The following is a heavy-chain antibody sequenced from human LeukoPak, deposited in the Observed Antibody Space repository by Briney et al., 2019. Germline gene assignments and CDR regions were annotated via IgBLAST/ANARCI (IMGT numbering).Heavy chain of an antibody. V-gene: IGHV4-30-2*01. D-gene: IGHD3-10*01. CDR3: ARGPRGPGHFDY. J-gene: IGHJ4*02. CDR2: IYHSGST. CDR1: GGSISSGGYD. Sequence: PSETLSLTCTVSGGSISSGGYDWSWIRQPPGKGLEWIGYIYHSGSTYYNPSLKSRVTISVDRSKNQFSLKLSSVTAADTAVYYCARGPRGPGHFDYWGQGTLVTVSS.